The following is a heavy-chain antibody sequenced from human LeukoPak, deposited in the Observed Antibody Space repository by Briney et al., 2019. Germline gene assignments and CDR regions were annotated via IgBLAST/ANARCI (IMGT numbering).Heavy chain of an antibody. Sequence: GGSLRLSCAASGLTFSSYGMHWVRQAPGKGLERVAVISYDGSNKYYADSVKGRFTISRDNSKNTLYLQMNSLRAEDTAVYYCAKERDYGDYETAFGIWGQGTMVTVSS. CDR3: AKERDYGDYETAFGI. CDR2: ISYDGSNK. J-gene: IGHJ3*02. V-gene: IGHV3-30*18. D-gene: IGHD4-17*01. CDR1: GLTFSSYG.